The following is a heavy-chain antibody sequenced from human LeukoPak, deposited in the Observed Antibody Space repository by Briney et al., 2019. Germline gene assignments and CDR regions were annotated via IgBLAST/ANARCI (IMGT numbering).Heavy chain of an antibody. J-gene: IGHJ4*02. Sequence: GGSLRLSCAASGFSFSSYAMSWVRQAPGKGLEWVSSVSGSGGSTYYADSVKGRFTISRDNSKSTLFLQMNSLRAEDTAVYYCAKSSYYDSSGYYREYYFDYWGQGTLVTVSS. D-gene: IGHD3-22*01. CDR2: VSGSGGST. CDR3: AKSSYYDSSGYYREYYFDY. CDR1: GFSFSSYA. V-gene: IGHV3-23*01.